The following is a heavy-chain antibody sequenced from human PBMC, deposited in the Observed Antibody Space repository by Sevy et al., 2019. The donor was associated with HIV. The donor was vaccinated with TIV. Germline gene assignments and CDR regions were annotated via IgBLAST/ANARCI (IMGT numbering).Heavy chain of an antibody. D-gene: IGHD3-3*01. CDR3: ARGAMTYYDFWSGSNWFDP. Sequence: ASVKVSCKASGGTFSSYAISWVRQAPGQGLEWMGGIIPIFGTANDAQKFQGSVTITADESTSTAYMELSSLRSEDTAVYYCARGAMTYYDFWSGSNWFDPWGQGTLVTVSS. CDR2: IIPIFGTA. CDR1: GGTFSSYA. J-gene: IGHJ5*02. V-gene: IGHV1-69*13.